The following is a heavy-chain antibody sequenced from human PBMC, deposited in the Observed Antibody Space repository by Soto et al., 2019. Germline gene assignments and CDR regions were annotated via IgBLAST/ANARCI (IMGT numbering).Heavy chain of an antibody. D-gene: IGHD2-21*02. V-gene: IGHV4-61*01. J-gene: IGHJ2*01. Sequence: QVQLQESGPGLVKPSETLSLTCTVSGGSVSSESYYWSWIRQPPGKGLEWIGYIYYSGSTNYNPSLKSRVTISVDTSKNQFSLKLSSVTTADTAVYYCAREPIVYCGGDCYAYWYFDLWGRGTLVTVS. CDR2: IYYSGST. CDR1: GGSVSSESYY. CDR3: AREPIVYCGGDCYAYWYFDL.